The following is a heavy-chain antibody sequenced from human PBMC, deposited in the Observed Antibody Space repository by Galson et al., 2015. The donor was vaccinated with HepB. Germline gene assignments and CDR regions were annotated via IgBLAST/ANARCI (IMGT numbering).Heavy chain of an antibody. V-gene: IGHV3-30-3*01. CDR3: ARESPGPHVTDDYSNYYFYYGMDV. CDR1: GFRVSNYA. J-gene: IGHJ6*02. Sequence: SLRLSCAASGFRVSNYAMHWVRQAPGKGLEWVALILNDGGNKNYGDSVKGRFTISRDNSKNTLYLQMDSPRSEDTSVYYCARESPGPHVTDDYSNYYFYYGMDVWGQGTTVTVSS. D-gene: IGHD4-11*01. CDR2: ILNDGGNK.